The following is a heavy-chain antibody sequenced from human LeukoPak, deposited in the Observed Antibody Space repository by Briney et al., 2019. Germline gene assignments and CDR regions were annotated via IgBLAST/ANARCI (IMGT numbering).Heavy chain of an antibody. V-gene: IGHV3-30*02. CDR1: GFTFSSYG. CDR2: IRYDGSNK. Sequence: GGSLRLSCAASGFTFSSYGMHWVRQAPGKGLEWVAFIRYDGSNKYYADSVKGRFTISRDNSKNTLYLQMNSLRAEDTAVYYCAKVWRSSSSLFSAGYYYYYMDVWGKGTTVTVSS. D-gene: IGHD6-6*01. J-gene: IGHJ6*03. CDR3: AKVWRSSSSLFSAGYYYYYMDV.